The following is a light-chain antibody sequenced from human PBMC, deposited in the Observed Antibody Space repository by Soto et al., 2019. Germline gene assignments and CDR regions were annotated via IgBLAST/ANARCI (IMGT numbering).Light chain of an antibody. Sequence: EIVLTQSPGTLSLSPGERATLSCRSSQSVSSSFLAWYQQKPGQAPRLLIYGASSRATGIPYRFSGSGSGTDFTLTISRLEPEEFAVYYCQQYGSSPFTCGHGTKVDIK. CDR1: QSVSSSF. J-gene: IGKJ3*01. V-gene: IGKV3-20*01. CDR3: QQYGSSPFT. CDR2: GAS.